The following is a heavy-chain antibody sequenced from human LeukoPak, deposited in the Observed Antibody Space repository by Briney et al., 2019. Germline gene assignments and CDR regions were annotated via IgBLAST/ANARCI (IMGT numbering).Heavy chain of an antibody. CDR1: GXTFSSYW. D-gene: IGHD1-26*01. J-gene: IGHJ4*02. Sequence: GGSLRLSCAASGXTFSSYWMHWVRQAPGKGLVWVSRINSDGSSTSYADSVKGRFTISRDNAKNTLYLQMNSLRAEDTAVYYCTKGGYYVETAFDYWGQGTLVTVSS. V-gene: IGHV3-74*01. CDR2: INSDGSST. CDR3: TKGGYYVETAFDY.